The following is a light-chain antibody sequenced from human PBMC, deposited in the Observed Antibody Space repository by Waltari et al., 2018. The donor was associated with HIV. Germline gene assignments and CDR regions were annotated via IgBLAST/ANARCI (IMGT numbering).Light chain of an antibody. J-gene: IGKJ5*01. CDR2: LAS. Sequence: DIVMSQSPLSLPVTPGQTASISCKSIQSLLHTTGYHFLDWYVPQPGQSPQLLIYLASNRASGVSDRFSGGGSGSDFTLRISRVGTEDVGVYYCMQSLQSPVISFGQGTRLE. CDR3: MQSLQSPVIS. V-gene: IGKV2-28*01. CDR1: QSLLHTTGYHF.